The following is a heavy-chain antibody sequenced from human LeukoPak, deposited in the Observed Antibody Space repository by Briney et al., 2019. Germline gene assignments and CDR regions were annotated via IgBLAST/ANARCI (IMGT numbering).Heavy chain of an antibody. D-gene: IGHD3-22*01. CDR1: GGSFSGYY. V-gene: IGHV4-34*01. CDR2: INHSGST. J-gene: IGHJ3*02. CDR3: ARANGDYYDSSGYSYIDAFDI. Sequence: SSETLSLTCAVCGGSFSGYYWSWIRQPPGKGLEWIGEINHSGSTNYNPSLKSRVTISVDTSKNQFSLKLSSVTAADTAVYYCARANGDYYDSSGYSYIDAFDIWGQGTMVTVSS.